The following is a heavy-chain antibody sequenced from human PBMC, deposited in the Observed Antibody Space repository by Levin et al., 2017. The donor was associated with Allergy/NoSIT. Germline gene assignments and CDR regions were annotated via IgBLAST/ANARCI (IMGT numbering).Heavy chain of an antibody. D-gene: IGHD5-24*01. Sequence: ASVKVSCQASGYTFTGQYMYWVRQAPGQGLELMGWINPNSGGTNYAQKFQGRVSMTRDTSISTAYMELRRLSSDDTAVYYCARELMAKDSNYFYGMDVWGQVTTVTVS. CDR2: INPNSGGT. CDR1: GYTFTGQY. J-gene: IGHJ6*02. V-gene: IGHV1-2*02. CDR3: ARELMAKDSNYFYGMDV.